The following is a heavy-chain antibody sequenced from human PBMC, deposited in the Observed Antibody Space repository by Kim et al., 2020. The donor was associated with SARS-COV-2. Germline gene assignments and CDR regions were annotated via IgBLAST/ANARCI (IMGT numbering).Heavy chain of an antibody. J-gene: IGHJ4*02. Sequence: SETLSLTCTVSGGSISSGGYYWSWIRQHPGKGLEWIGSIYYSGSTYYNPSLKSRVTISVDTSKNQFSLKLSSVTAADTAVYYCARHRGIAAADYWGQGTLVTVSS. V-gene: IGHV4-39*01. CDR1: GGSISSGGYY. CDR2: IYYSGST. D-gene: IGHD6-13*01. CDR3: ARHRGIAAADY.